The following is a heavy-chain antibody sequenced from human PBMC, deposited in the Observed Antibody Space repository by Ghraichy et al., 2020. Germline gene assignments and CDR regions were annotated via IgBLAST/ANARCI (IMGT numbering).Heavy chain of an antibody. CDR2: ISDSGNRT. V-gene: IGHV3-23*01. CDR1: GFTFSSYA. D-gene: IGHD3-10*01. CDR3: AKPRQSWFGELLYPFSDY. J-gene: IGHJ4*02. Sequence: GGSLRLSCATSGFTFSSYAMSWVRQAPGKGLEWVSAISDSGNRTYYADSVKGRFTVSRDNSKNTLFLQINSLRAEDTAVYYCAKPRQSWFGELLYPFSDYWGQGTLVTVSS.